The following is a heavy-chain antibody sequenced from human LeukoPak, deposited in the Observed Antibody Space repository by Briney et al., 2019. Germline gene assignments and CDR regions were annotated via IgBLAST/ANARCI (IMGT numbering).Heavy chain of an antibody. CDR1: GGSVSSGSYY. D-gene: IGHD6-19*01. V-gene: IGHV4-61*01. CDR3: ARGSQWLVRDGVTGFDY. CDR2: IYYSGST. Sequence: PSETLSLTCTVSGGSVSSGSYYWSWIRQPPGKGLEWIGYIYYSGSTNYNPSLKSRVTISVDTSKNQFSLKLSSVTAADTAVYYCARGSQWLVRDGVTGFDYWGQGTLVTVSS. J-gene: IGHJ4*02.